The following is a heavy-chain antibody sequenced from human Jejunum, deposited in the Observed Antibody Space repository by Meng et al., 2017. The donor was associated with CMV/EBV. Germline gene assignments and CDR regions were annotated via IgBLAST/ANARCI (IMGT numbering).Heavy chain of an antibody. V-gene: IGHV1-2*02. D-gene: IGHD7-27*01. CDR2: IKPNSGDT. Sequence: GKTSGYFFSDHFMHWVRQAPGQGLGWMEWIKPNSGDTNYAQNFQGRVTMTSDSSFNTAYMELSRLTSDDTAVYYCARDHAWGADYWGQGTLGTVSS. CDR3: ARDHAWGADY. CDR1: GYFFSDHF. J-gene: IGHJ4*02.